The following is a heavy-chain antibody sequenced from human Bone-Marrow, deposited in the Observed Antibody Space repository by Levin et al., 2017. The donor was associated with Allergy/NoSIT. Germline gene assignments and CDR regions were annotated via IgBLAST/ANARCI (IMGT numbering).Heavy chain of an antibody. Sequence: MSSETLSLTCTVSGGSISSINWWNWVRQSPEKGLEWIGEINHSGSTKYNPSLESRVTILVDKSNNQFFLRLTSLTAADTAVYYCARDPGVEYDLLTGYSGWFDSWGQGTLVTVSS. D-gene: IGHD5-12*01. V-gene: IGHV4-4*02. CDR2: INHSGST. J-gene: IGHJ5*01. CDR3: ARDPGVEYDLLTGYSGWFDS. CDR1: GGSISSINW.